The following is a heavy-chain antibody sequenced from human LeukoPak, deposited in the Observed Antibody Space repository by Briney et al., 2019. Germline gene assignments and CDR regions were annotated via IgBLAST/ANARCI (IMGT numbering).Heavy chain of an antibody. CDR3: ARHPVYSSGYGSFDY. CDR1: GYSFTSYW. V-gene: IGHV5-51*01. Sequence: GESLKISCKGSGYSFTSYWIGWVRQMPGKGLEWMGIIYPGDSDTRYSPSFQGQVTISADKSISTAYLQWSSLKASDTAMCYCARHPVYSSGYGSFDYWGQGTLVTVSS. J-gene: IGHJ4*02. CDR2: IYPGDSDT. D-gene: IGHD3-22*01.